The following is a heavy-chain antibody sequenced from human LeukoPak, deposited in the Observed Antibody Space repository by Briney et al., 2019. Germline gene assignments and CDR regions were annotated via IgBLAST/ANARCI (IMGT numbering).Heavy chain of an antibody. CDR1: GFTFSTYS. D-gene: IGHD5-18*01. CDR2: ISWGSNVI. Sequence: PGGSLRLSCTASGFTFSTYSMNWVRQAPGKGPEWLSYISWGSNVIYYADSVKGRFTTSRDDAKNSLFLQTNSLTDEGTAVYYCARDPGYSYALDYWGRGTLVTVSS. J-gene: IGHJ4*02. V-gene: IGHV3-48*02. CDR3: ARDPGYSYALDY.